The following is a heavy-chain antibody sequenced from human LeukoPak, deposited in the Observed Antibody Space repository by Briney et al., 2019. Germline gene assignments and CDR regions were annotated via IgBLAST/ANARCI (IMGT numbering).Heavy chain of an antibody. J-gene: IGHJ6*03. CDR2: IIPIFCTA. Sequence: SVNVSCKASGGTFSSYAIRWVRQAPGQGLEWMGGIIPIFCTANYAQKFQGRVTITTDESTSTAYMELSSLRSEDTAVYYCARCRQLEFFGYMDVWGKGTTVAVSS. CDR1: GGTFSSYA. CDR3: ARCRQLEFFGYMDV. D-gene: IGHD6-6*01. V-gene: IGHV1-69*05.